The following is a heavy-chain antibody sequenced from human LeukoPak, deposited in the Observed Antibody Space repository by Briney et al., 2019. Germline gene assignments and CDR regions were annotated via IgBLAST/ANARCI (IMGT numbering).Heavy chain of an antibody. CDR2: INHSGST. J-gene: IGHJ4*02. Sequence: SETLSLTCAVYGGSFSGYYWSWIRQPPGKGLEWIGEINHSGSTNYNPSLKSRVTISVDTSKNQFSLKLSSVTAADTAVYYCASSEYDSSGYYNDYWGQGTLVTVSS. V-gene: IGHV4-34*01. CDR3: ASSEYDSSGYYNDY. CDR1: GGSFSGYY. D-gene: IGHD3-22*01.